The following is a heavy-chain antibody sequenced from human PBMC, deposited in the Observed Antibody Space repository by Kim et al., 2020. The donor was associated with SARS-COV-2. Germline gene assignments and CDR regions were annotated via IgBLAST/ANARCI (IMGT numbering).Heavy chain of an antibody. V-gene: IGHV3-7*04. CDR2: GCQK. J-gene: IGHJ4*02. CDR3: ARGRGVDY. Sequence: GCQKYYVDSAKGRFTISRDNAKNSVYLQMNSLRGEDTAVYYCARGRGVDYWGQGTLVTVSS.